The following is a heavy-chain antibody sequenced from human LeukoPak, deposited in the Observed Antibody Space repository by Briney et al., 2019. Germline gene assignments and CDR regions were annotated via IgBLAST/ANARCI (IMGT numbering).Heavy chain of an antibody. CDR3: ARDPCSGGSCYSDY. Sequence: PGGSLRLSCSASGFTFTSSGMSWVRQAPGKGLEWVSAISGSGGSTYYADSVKGRFTISRDNSKNTLYLQMNSLRAEDTAVYYCARDPCSGGSCYSDYWGQGTLVTVSS. J-gene: IGHJ4*02. CDR1: GFTFTSSG. V-gene: IGHV3-23*01. D-gene: IGHD2-15*01. CDR2: ISGSGGST.